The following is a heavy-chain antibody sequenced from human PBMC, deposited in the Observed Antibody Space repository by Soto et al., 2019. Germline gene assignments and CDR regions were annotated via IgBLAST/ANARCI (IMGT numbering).Heavy chain of an antibody. CDR3: ARGYTGRNGWFDP. Sequence: EVQLLESGGGLAQPGGSLTLSCTASGFIFGNYAMFWVRQAPGKGLEWVSTIYAGGGTRHYADSVKGRFTISRDNAKSTLYLQMNSLRAEDTAVYYCARGYTGRNGWFDPWGQGTRVTVSS. CDR2: IYAGGGTR. CDR1: GFIFGNYA. V-gene: IGHV3-23*01. J-gene: IGHJ5*02. D-gene: IGHD1-26*01.